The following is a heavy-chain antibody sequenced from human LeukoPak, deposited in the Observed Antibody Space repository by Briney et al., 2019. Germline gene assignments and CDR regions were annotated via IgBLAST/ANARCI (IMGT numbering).Heavy chain of an antibody. D-gene: IGHD3-22*01. J-gene: IGHJ4*02. Sequence: SESLSLTCAVYGGSFSGYYWSWIRQPPGKGLEWIGEINHSGSTNYNPSLKSRATISVDTSNNQFSLKLSSVTAANTAVYYCARVPLYYDSSALDYWGQGTLVTVSS. CDR1: GGSFSGYY. V-gene: IGHV4-34*01. CDR3: ARVPLYYDSSALDY. CDR2: INHSGST.